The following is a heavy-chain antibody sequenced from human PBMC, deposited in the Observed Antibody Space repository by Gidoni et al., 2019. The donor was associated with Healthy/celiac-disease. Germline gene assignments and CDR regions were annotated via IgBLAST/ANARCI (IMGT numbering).Heavy chain of an antibody. CDR3: ARSSRYEHYLNY. V-gene: IGHV3-43D*04. CDR1: GIPFDDYA. Sequence: EVQLVASGGVVVQPGGSLRLSCAASGIPFDDYAMHWVRQAPGKGLEWVSLISGDGGSTYYADSVKGRFTISRDNSKNSLYLQMNSLRAEDTALYYCARSSRYEHYLNYWGQGTLVTVSS. D-gene: IGHD5-12*01. J-gene: IGHJ4*02. CDR2: ISGDGGST.